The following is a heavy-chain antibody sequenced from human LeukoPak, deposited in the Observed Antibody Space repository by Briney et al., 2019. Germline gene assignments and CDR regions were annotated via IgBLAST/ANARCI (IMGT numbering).Heavy chain of an antibody. J-gene: IGHJ4*02. Sequence: PGGSLRLSCTASGFTFSNYPMHWVRQAPGKGLEWVVVIANDGRDKHYGESVKGRFTISRDNSRNTPYLQMNSLRAEDTAVYYCARDLKVKSADYYFDYWGQGTLVTVSS. V-gene: IGHV3-30*03. CDR2: IANDGRDK. CDR1: GFTFSNYP. D-gene: IGHD2-15*01. CDR3: ARDLKVKSADYYFDY.